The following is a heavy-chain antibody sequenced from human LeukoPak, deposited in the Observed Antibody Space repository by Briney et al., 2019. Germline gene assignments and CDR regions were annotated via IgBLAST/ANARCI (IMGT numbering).Heavy chain of an antibody. D-gene: IGHD5-18*01. J-gene: IGHJ3*02. V-gene: IGHV3-9*01. CDR3: AKVTSYGFADAFDI. Sequence: PGGSLRLSCAASGFTFDDYAMHWVRQAPGKGLEWASGISWNSGSIDYADSVKGRFTISRDNAKNSLYLQMNSLRAEDTALYYCAKVTSYGFADAFDIWGQGTMVTVSS. CDR1: GFTFDDYA. CDR2: ISWNSGSI.